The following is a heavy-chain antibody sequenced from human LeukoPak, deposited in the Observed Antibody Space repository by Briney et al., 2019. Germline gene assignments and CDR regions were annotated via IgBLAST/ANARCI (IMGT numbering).Heavy chain of an antibody. CDR3: ARSSGSGWYL. Sequence: AASVTVSCKASGYTFTNYDIHWVRQAPGQGLEWMGWMYPNSGNTGYAQKFQGRVTMTRNTSISTAYMELSSLRSEDTAVYYCARSSGSGWYLWGQGTLVTVSS. V-gene: IGHV1-8*01. D-gene: IGHD6-19*01. CDR1: GYTFTNYD. CDR2: MYPNSGNT. J-gene: IGHJ5*02.